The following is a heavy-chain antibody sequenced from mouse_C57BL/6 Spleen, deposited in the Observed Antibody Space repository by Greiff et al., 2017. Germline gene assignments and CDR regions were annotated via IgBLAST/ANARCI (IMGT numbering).Heavy chain of an antibody. CDR2: IYPSDSET. V-gene: IGHV1-61*01. D-gene: IGHD2-5*01. J-gene: IGHJ3*01. CDR1: GYTFTSYW. CDR3: ARKSNYVGWFAY. Sequence: QVQLQQPGAELVRPGSSVKLSCKASGYTFTSYWMDWVKQRPGQGLAWIGNIYPSDSETHYNQKFKDKATLTVDKSSSTAYMQLSSLTSEDSAVYYCARKSNYVGWFAYWGQGTLVTVSA.